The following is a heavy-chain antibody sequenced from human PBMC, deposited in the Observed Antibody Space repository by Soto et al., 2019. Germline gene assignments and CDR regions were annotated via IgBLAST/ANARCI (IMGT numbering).Heavy chain of an antibody. CDR2: IYHSGSS. CDR1: GYSISSGYY. J-gene: IGHJ5*02. V-gene: IGHV4-38-2*01. Sequence: PSETLSLTCVVSGYSISSGYYWGWIRQPPGKGLEWIGNIYHSGSSNYNPSLKSRVTLSVGTSKNQFSLKLNSVTAADTAVYYCARQNYDSMYDTNWFAPWGQGTMVTV. D-gene: IGHD3-22*01. CDR3: ARQNYDSMYDTNWFAP.